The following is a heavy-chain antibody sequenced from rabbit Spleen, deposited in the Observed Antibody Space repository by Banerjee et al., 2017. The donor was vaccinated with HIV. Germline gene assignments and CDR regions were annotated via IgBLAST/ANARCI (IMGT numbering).Heavy chain of an antibody. J-gene: IGHJ4*01. V-gene: IGHV1S45*01. CDR1: GFSFGDRDV. CDR3: ARDGYSRGWGIILYYFNL. D-gene: IGHD4-1*01. Sequence: EQLEEAGGGLVKPEGSLTLTCKASGFSFGDRDVVGWVRQAPGKGLEWIACINAATGKPVYATWAKGRFTISRTSSTTVTLRMTSLTAADRAAYFCARDGYSRGWGIILYYFNLWGPGTLVTVS. CDR2: INAATGKP.